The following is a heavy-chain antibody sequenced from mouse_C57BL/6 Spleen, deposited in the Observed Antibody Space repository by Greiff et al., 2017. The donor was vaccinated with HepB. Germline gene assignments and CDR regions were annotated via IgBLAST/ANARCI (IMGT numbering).Heavy chain of an antibody. D-gene: IGHD1-1*01. J-gene: IGHJ2*01. V-gene: IGHV1-26*01. CDR3: NYGSRGNYFDY. CDR1: GYTFTDYY. CDR2: INPNNGGT. Sequence: EVQLQQSGPELVKPGASVKISCKASGYTFTDYYMNWVKQSHGKSLEWIGDINPNNGGTSYNQKFKGKATLTVDKSSSTAYMELRSLTSEDSAVYYCNYGSRGNYFDYWGQGTTLTVSS.